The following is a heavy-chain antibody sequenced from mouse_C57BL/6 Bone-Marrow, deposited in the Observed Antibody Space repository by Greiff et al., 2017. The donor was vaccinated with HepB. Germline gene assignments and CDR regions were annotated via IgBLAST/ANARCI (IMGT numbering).Heavy chain of an antibody. J-gene: IGHJ3*01. CDR3: ARGGYGRGFAY. D-gene: IGHD1-1*01. CDR1: GFTFSDYG. CDR2: ISSGSSTI. V-gene: IGHV5-17*01. Sequence: EVKLVESGGGLVKPGGSLKLSCAASGFTFSDYGMHWVRQAPEKGLEWVAYISSGSSTIYYADTVKGRFTISRDNAKNTLFLQITSLRSEDTAMYYCARGGYGRGFAYWGQGTLVTVSA.